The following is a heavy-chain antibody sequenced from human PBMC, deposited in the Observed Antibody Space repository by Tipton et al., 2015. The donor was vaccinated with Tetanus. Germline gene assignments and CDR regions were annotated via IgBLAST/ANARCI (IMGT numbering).Heavy chain of an antibody. CDR1: GYRFTDYW. J-gene: IGHJ4*02. V-gene: IGHV5-51*01. D-gene: IGHD1-14*01. CDR3: ARHSPSLVPDNN. CDR2: IHPADSDT. Sequence: QLVQSGAEVKKPGESLKISCKGSGYRFTDYWIGWVRQMSGEGLEWMGIIHPADSDTRYSPPFQGQVTISVDKSVNTAYLQWGSLKASDTAMYYCARHSPSLVPDNNWGQGTLVTVAS.